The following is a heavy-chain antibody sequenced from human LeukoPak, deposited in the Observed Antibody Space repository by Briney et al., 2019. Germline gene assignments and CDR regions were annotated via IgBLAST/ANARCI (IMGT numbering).Heavy chain of an antibody. D-gene: IGHD3-10*01. CDR1: GGSISSYY. V-gene: IGHV4-59*12. Sequence: SETLSLTCTVSGGSISSYYWSWIRQPPGKGLEWIGYIYYSGSTNYNPSLKSRVTISVDTSKNQFSLKLSSVTAADTAVYYCASSPLLWFGESDAFDIWGQGTMVTVSS. J-gene: IGHJ3*02. CDR2: IYYSGST. CDR3: ASSPLLWFGESDAFDI.